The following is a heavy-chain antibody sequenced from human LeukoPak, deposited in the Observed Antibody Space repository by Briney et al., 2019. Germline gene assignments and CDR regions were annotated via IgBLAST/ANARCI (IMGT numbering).Heavy chain of an antibody. Sequence: SETLSLTCTVSGGSISSSTFYWGWIRQAPGKELEWIGSIYYSGSTYYSPSLKSRVTISIDTSKNQFSLKLRSVTAADTAIYYCAREYSGSVDCWGQGTLVTVSS. CDR1: GGSISSSTFY. D-gene: IGHD1-26*01. CDR3: AREYSGSVDC. J-gene: IGHJ4*02. V-gene: IGHV4-39*02. CDR2: IYYSGST.